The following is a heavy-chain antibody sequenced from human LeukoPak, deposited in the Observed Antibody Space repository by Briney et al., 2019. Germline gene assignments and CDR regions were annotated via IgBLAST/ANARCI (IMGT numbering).Heavy chain of an antibody. V-gene: IGHV5-51*01. J-gene: IGHJ6*03. Sequence: GESLKISCKRTGYSFTSYWIGWVRQMPGKGLERMGIIYPGDSDTRYSPSFQGQVTISADKSISTAYLQWSSLKASDTAVYYCARLEGGYSSGWYIHYYYYMDVWGKGTTVTVSS. CDR2: IYPGDSDT. D-gene: IGHD6-19*01. CDR3: ARLEGGYSSGWYIHYYYYMDV. CDR1: GYSFTSYW.